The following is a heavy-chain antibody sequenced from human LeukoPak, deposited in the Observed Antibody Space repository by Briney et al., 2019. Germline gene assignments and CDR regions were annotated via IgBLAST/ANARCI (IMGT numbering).Heavy chain of an antibody. CDR1: GITVSSNY. CDR2: IYTGGST. Sequence: PGGSLRLSCVASGITVSSNYMSWVRQAPGKGLEWVSVIYTGGSTYYADSVKSRFTISRDNSKNTVYLQMNTLRAEDAAVYYCARIIGGILDYRGQGTLVTVSS. CDR3: ARIIGGILDY. V-gene: IGHV3-66*01. D-gene: IGHD3-3*01. J-gene: IGHJ4*02.